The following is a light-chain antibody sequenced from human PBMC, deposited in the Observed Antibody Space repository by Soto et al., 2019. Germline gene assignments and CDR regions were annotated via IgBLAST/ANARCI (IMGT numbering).Light chain of an antibody. V-gene: IGKV3-20*01. Sequence: EIVLTQSPDTLSLSPGERATLSCRPSQSVSNIYLDWFQQKPGQAPRLLIYAASSRATGIPDRFSGGASATDFTLTISRLEPEDFAVYYCQHYVNSQWTFGQGTKVEIK. CDR2: AAS. CDR1: QSVSNIY. CDR3: QHYVNSQWT. J-gene: IGKJ1*01.